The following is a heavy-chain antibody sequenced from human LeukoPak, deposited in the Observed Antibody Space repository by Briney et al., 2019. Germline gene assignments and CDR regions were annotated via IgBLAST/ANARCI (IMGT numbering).Heavy chain of an antibody. J-gene: IGHJ4*02. CDR3: ARDIWSDSSGYYFRALDY. CDR1: GGTFSSYA. D-gene: IGHD3-22*01. Sequence: SVKVSCKASGGTFSSYAISWVRQAPGQGLEWMGGIIPIFGTANYAQKFQGRVTITADESTSTAYMELSSLRAEDTAVYYCARDIWSDSSGYYFRALDYWGQGTLVTVSS. CDR2: IIPIFGTA. V-gene: IGHV1-69*01.